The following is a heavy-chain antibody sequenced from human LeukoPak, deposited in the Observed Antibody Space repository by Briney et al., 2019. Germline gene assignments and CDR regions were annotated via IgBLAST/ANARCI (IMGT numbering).Heavy chain of an antibody. CDR3: ARGQTDLLRNYFDY. J-gene: IGHJ4*02. V-gene: IGHV3-66*01. Sequence: GGSLRLSCAASGFMVGHKYMSWVRQAPGKGLEWLSIIYAGGNTYSADSVKGRFTISRDNSRNTVYLQMNNLRDDDTAVYYCARGQTDLLRNYFDYWGQGTQVTVSS. CDR1: GFMVGHKY. CDR2: IYAGGNT.